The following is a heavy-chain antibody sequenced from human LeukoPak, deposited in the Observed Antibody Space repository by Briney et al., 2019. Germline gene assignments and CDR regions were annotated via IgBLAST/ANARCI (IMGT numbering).Heavy chain of an antibody. CDR2: IYWDDDK. V-gene: IGHV2-5*02. D-gene: IGHD6-19*01. J-gene: IGHJ4*02. CDR3: ARHSSGWYYFDY. CDR1: GFSLSTSGVC. Sequence: ESGPTLVNPTRTLTLTCTFSGFSLSTSGVCVGWIRQPPGKALEWLALIYWDDDKRYSPSLKSRLTITKDTSKNQVVLTMTNMDPVDTATYYCARHSSGWYYFDYWGQGTLVTVSS.